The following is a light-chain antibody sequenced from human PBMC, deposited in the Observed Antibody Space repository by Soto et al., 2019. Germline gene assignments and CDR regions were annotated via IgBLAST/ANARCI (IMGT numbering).Light chain of an antibody. CDR2: DAY. Sequence: IVLTQSPGTLSVSAGDRASISCRASQSFRGLLAWYQQKPGQAPRLLIYDAYNRATGIPPRFSGSGSGTDFTLTISSLEPDDSAVYYCQHRHICSITFGQGTKVDIK. V-gene: IGKV3-11*01. CDR3: QHRHICSIT. J-gene: IGKJ1*01. CDR1: QSFRGL.